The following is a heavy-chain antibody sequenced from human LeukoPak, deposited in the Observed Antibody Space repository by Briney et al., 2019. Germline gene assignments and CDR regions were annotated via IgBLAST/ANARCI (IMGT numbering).Heavy chain of an antibody. D-gene: IGHD1-26*01. CDR2: INPDGSIT. CDR1: GFTFSSYW. J-gene: IGHJ4*02. CDR3: ATAGSYRFDY. V-gene: IGHV3-74*01. Sequence: GGSLRLSCAASGFTFSSYWTHWVRQAPGEGLVWVSRINPDGSITNYADSVKGRFTISRDNAKNTLHLQMNSLRGEDTAVYYCATAGSYRFDYWGQGTLVTVSS.